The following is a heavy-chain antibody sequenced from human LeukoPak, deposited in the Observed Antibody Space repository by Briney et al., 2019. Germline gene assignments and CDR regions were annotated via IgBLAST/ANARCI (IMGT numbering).Heavy chain of an antibody. CDR1: GGSFSGYY. CDR3: ARSYSSSPQDY. CDR2: INHSGST. V-gene: IGHV4-34*01. J-gene: IGHJ4*02. D-gene: IGHD6-13*01. Sequence: SETLSLTCAVYGGSFSGYYWSWIRQPPGKGLGWIGEINHSGSTNYNPSLKSRVTISVDTSKNQFSLKLSSVTAADTAVYYCARSYSSSPQDYWGQGTLVTVSS.